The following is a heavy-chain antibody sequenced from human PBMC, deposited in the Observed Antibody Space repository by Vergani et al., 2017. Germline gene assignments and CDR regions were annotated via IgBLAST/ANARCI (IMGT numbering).Heavy chain of an antibody. CDR1: GGSISSGGYS. J-gene: IGHJ3*02. CDR3: ARDKGYYDSSGPGAFDI. D-gene: IGHD3-22*01. CDR2: IYHSGST. V-gene: IGHV4-30-2*01. Sequence: LQLQESGSGLVKPSQTLSLTSAVSGGSISSGGYSWSWLRQPPGKGREWIGYIYHSGSTYSNPALKSRITISVDRSKNQFSLKLSSVTAADTAVYYGARDKGYYDSSGPGAFDIWGQGTMVTVAS.